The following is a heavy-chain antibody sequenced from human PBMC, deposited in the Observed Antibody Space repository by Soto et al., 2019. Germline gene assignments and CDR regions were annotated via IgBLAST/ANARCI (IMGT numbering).Heavy chain of an antibody. V-gene: IGHV4-59*12. Sequence: EILSLTGPVCGGYISSDYWSWIRQPPGKGLEWIGYIYYSGSTNYNPSLKTRVTLSLDTSKKLFSLDLISVTAADSAIYYCARGKDDCKVSRTWGQGTLVTVSS. CDR1: GGYISSDY. D-gene: IGHD2-21*02. CDR3: ARGKDDCKVSRT. CDR2: IYYSGST. J-gene: IGHJ5*02.